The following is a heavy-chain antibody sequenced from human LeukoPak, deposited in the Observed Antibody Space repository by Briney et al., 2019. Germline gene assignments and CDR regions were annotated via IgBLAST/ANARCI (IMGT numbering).Heavy chain of an antibody. V-gene: IGHV4-38-2*02. D-gene: IGHD5-12*01. J-gene: IGHJ3*01. CDR2: IRHDGHT. CDR3: ARQVATKGEWAFDV. Sequence: SETLSLTCTVSGFFSTAYYWGWIRQPPGKGLEWIASIRHDGHTYYNPSLRSQVTISVDMSRNQFSLKLNSLTAADTAAYYCARQVATKGEWAFDVWGQGTMVTVS. CDR1: GFFSTAYY.